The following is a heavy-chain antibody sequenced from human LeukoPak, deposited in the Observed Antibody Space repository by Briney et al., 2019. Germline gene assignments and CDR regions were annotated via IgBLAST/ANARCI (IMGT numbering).Heavy chain of an antibody. Sequence: PGGSLRLSCAASGFTFSSYWMSWVRQAPGKGLEWVANIKQDGSEKYYVDSVKGRFTISRDNAKNSLYLQMNSLRAEDTAVYYCARWGYCSGGSCSGGFDPWGQGTLATVSS. CDR3: ARWGYCSGGSCSGGFDP. V-gene: IGHV3-7*01. J-gene: IGHJ5*02. CDR2: IKQDGSEK. CDR1: GFTFSSYW. D-gene: IGHD2-15*01.